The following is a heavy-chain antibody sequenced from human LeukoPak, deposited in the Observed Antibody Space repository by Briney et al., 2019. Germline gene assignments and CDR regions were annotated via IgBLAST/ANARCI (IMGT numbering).Heavy chain of an antibody. CDR1: GFTFSPYC. D-gene: IGHD6-19*01. CDR3: ARRSGIAVAGAFDY. J-gene: IGHJ4*02. CDR2: INQYGSEK. V-gene: IGHV3-7*03. Sequence: GGSLRLSCAASGFTFSPYCMSWVRQAPGKGLEWVANINQYGSEKYYVDSVKGRFTISRDNAKNSLYLQMNSLRAEDTAVYYCARRSGIAVAGAFDYWGQGTLVTVSS.